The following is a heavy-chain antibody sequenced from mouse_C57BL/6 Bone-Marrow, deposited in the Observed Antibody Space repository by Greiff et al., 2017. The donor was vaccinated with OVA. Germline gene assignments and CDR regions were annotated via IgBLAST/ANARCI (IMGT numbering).Heavy chain of an antibody. V-gene: IGHV14-3*01. CDR1: GFNIKNTY. J-gene: IGHJ3*01. CDR3: AGGGYYYGSSSAWFAY. Sequence: VQLQQSVAELVRPGASVKLSCTASGFNIKNTYMHWVKQRTEQGLEWIGRIDPANGNTKYAPKFQGKATITADTSSNTAYLQLSSLTSEDTASYYCAGGGYYYGSSSAWFAYWGQGTLVTVSA. D-gene: IGHD1-1*01. CDR2: IDPANGNT.